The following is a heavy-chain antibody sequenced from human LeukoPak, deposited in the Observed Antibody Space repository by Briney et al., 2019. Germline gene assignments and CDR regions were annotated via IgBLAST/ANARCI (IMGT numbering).Heavy chain of an antibody. V-gene: IGHV5-51*01. CDR2: IYPGDSDT. CDR3: ARRQAAAVNWFDS. D-gene: IGHD6-25*01. J-gene: IGHJ5*01. Sequence: GESLKISCKGSGYSFSNYWIAWVRQMPGKGLEWMGIIYPGDSDTKYSRSFQGQVIISADKSTTTAYRQWSSLKASDTAMYYCARRQAAAVNWFDSWGQGTLVTVSS. CDR1: GYSFSNYW.